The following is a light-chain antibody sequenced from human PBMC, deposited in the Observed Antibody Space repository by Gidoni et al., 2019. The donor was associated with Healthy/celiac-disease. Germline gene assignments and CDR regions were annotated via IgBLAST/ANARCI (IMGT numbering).Light chain of an antibody. J-gene: IGKJ2*03. CDR1: QCVSSY. CDR3: QQRSNWPPG. V-gene: IGKV3-11*01. CDR2: DAS. Sequence: EIVLTQSPATLSLSPWERASLSCRASQCVSSYLAWYQQKPGQAPRLLIYDASNRATGIPARFSGSGSGTDFTLTISSLETEDFAVYYCQQRSNWPPGFXQXTKLEIK.